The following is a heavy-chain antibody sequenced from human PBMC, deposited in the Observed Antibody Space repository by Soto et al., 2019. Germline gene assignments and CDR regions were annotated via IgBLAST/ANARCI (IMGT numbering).Heavy chain of an antibody. D-gene: IGHD6-19*01. CDR1: GYTFTSYD. Sequence: QVQLVQSGAEVKKPGASVKVSCKASGYTFTSYDINWVRQATGQGLEWMGWMNPNSGNTGYAQKFQGRVTMTRNTSISTAYMELSSLRSEDTAVYYCARGRRPIAVAGQYNWFDPWGQGTLVTVSS. V-gene: IGHV1-8*01. CDR2: MNPNSGNT. J-gene: IGHJ5*02. CDR3: ARGRRPIAVAGQYNWFDP.